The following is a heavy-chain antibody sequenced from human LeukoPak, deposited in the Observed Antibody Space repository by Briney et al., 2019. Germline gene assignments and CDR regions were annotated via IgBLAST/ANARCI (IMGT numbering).Heavy chain of an antibody. CDR3: ARVDYGGGYFDY. CDR2: IYSGGST. CDR1: GFTVSSNY. V-gene: IGHV3-53*01. Sequence: GGSLSLSCAASGFTVSSNYMSWVRQAPGKGLEWVSVIYSGGSTYYADSVKGRFTISRDNSKNTLFLQMNSLRAEDTAVYYCARVDYGGGYFDYWGQGTLVTVSS. D-gene: IGHD4-17*01. J-gene: IGHJ4*02.